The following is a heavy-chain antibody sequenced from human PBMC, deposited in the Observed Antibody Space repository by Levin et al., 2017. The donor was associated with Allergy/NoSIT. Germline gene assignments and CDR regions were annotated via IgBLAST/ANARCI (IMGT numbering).Heavy chain of an antibody. CDR3: ACDSSGFYGPGGDCHD. J-gene: IGHJ4*02. CDR2: IWYDGGIK. Sequence: PGGSLRLSCAASGFFFRNYGMHWVRQAPGKGLEWVAVIWYDGGIKHYADSVKGRFTISRDNSKNTLSLQMNSLKVEDTATYFCACDSSGFYGPGGDCHDWGQGSLVTVSP. V-gene: IGHV3-33*01. CDR1: GFFFRNYG. D-gene: IGHD3-22*01.